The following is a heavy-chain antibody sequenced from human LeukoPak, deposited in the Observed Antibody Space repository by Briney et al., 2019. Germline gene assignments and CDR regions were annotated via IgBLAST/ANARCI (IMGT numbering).Heavy chain of an antibody. V-gene: IGHV1-18*01. J-gene: IGHJ3*02. D-gene: IGHD3-22*01. CDR1: GYTFTSYG. CDR3: ARVRGIIGSGYLSGDAFDI. Sequence: ASVKVSCKASGYTFTSYGISWVRQAPGRGLEWMGWISAYNGNTNYAQKLQGRVTMTTDTSTSTAYMELRSLRSDDTAVYYCARVRGIIGSGYLSGDAFDIWGQGTMVTVSS. CDR2: ISAYNGNT.